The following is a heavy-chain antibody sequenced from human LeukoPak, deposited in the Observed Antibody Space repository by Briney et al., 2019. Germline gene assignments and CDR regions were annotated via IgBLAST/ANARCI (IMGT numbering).Heavy chain of an antibody. CDR3: ARGGYDFVYYYYGMDV. Sequence: SETLSLTCAVSGGSISSSNWWSWVRQPPGKGLEWIGEIYHSGSTNYNPSLKSRVTISVDKSKNQFSLKLSSVTAADTAVYYCARGGYDFVYYYYGMDVWGQGTTVTVSS. CDR2: IYHSGST. V-gene: IGHV4-4*02. CDR1: GGSISSSNW. J-gene: IGHJ6*02. D-gene: IGHD3-3*01.